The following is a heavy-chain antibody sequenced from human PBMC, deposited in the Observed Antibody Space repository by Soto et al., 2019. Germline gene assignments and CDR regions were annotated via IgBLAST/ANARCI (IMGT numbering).Heavy chain of an antibody. D-gene: IGHD2-15*01. Sequence: QVQLQQWGAGLLKPSETLSLTCAVYGGSFSGYYWSWIRQPPGKGLEWIGEINHSGSTNYNPSLKSRVTIAVDTSKNQFSLKLSSVTAADTAVYYCARGLRACSGGSCYRLLRWFDPWGQGTLVTVSS. CDR3: ARGLRACSGGSCYRLLRWFDP. V-gene: IGHV4-34*01. CDR2: INHSGST. CDR1: GGSFSGYY. J-gene: IGHJ5*02.